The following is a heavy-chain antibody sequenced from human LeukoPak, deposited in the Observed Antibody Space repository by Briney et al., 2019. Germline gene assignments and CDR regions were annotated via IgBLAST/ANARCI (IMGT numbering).Heavy chain of an antibody. J-gene: IGHJ4*02. Sequence: SETLSLTCTVSGGSISSGGYYWSWIRQHPGKGLEWIGYIYYSGSTYYNPSLKSRVPISVDTSKNQFSLKLSSVTAADTAVYYCARDRVLISSGWFDYWGQGTLVTVSS. V-gene: IGHV4-31*03. CDR3: ARDRVLISSGWFDY. D-gene: IGHD6-19*01. CDR1: GGSISSGGYY. CDR2: IYYSGST.